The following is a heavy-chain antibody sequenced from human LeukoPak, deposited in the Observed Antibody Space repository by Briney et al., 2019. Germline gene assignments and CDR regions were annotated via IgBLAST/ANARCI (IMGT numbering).Heavy chain of an antibody. D-gene: IGHD2-15*01. CDR3: ARSLGYCSGGSCYLGY. CDR1: RYSFTSYW. Sequence: GESLKISCKGSRYSFTSYWIGWVRQMPGKGLEWMGIIYPGDSDTRYSPSFQGQVTISADKSISTAYLQWSSLKASDTAMYYCARSLGYCSGGSCYLGYWGQGTLVTVSS. J-gene: IGHJ4*02. V-gene: IGHV5-51*01. CDR2: IYPGDSDT.